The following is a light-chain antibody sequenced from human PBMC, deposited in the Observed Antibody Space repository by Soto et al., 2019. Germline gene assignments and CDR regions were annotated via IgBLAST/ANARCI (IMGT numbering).Light chain of an antibody. CDR2: WTS. CDR3: QQYSDIPWT. J-gene: IGKJ1*01. CDR1: QSVLKSSSNKNN. Sequence: DIVMTQSPDSLAVSLGERAAINCKSSQSVLKSSSNKNNLAWYQQKPGQPPKLLIYWTSTRESGVPDRFSGSGSGTDFTLTISSLQAGDVAVYFCQQYSDIPWTFGQGTNVEIK. V-gene: IGKV4-1*01.